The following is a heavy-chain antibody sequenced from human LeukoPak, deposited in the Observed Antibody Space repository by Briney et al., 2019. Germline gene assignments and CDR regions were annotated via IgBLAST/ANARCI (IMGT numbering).Heavy chain of an antibody. CDR1: GFTFTNYA. CDR2: ISASGEYT. D-gene: IGHD6-6*01. J-gene: IGHJ4*02. V-gene: IGHV3-23*01. CDR3: AKSDESSSARRFDY. Sequence: GGSLRLSCAASGFTFTNYAMSWVRQAPGKGLEWVSDISASGEYTDYADSVKGRFTISRDNSKNTLYLQVNGLRAEDTAAYYCAKSDESSSARRFDYWGQGALATVSS.